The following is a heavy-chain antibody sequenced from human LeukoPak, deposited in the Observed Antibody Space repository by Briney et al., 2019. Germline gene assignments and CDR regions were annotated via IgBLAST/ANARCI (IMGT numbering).Heavy chain of an antibody. CDR3: AKVTYSSGWYGPVLGPLGY. CDR2: ISYDGSNK. V-gene: IGHV3-30*18. CDR1: GFTFSSYG. D-gene: IGHD6-19*01. Sequence: GRSLRLSCAASGFTFSSYGVHWVRQAPGKGLEWVAVISYDGSNKYYADSVKGRFTISRDNSKNTLYLQMNSLRAEDTAVYYCAKVTYSSGWYGPVLGPLGYWGQGTLVTVSS. J-gene: IGHJ4*02.